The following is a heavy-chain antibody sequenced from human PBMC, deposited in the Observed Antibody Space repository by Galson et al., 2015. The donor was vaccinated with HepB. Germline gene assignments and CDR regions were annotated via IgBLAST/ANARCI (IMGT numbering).Heavy chain of an antibody. Sequence: SLRLSCAASGFTFSNYDMGWVRHAPGKGLEWVSGISGNGVQTYYADSVKGRFSISRDNSKDTLYLQMNSLRAGDTAVYYCVKGWLDYWGQGTLVAVSS. CDR3: VKGWLDY. V-gene: IGHV3-23*01. CDR1: GFTFSNYD. J-gene: IGHJ4*02. CDR2: ISGNGVQT. D-gene: IGHD2-15*01.